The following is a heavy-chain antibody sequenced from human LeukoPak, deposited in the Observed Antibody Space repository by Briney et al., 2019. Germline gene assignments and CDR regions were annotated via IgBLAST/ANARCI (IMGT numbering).Heavy chain of an antibody. CDR2: IYYSGNT. D-gene: IGHD3-22*01. CDR3: ARASSATNRVDY. CDR1: GGSISSSSYY. Sequence: SQTLSLTCTVSGGSISSSSYYWGWIRQPPGKGLEWSVSIYYSGNTYYNPSLKGRVTISVDTSKNQFSLKLSSVTAADTAMYYCARASSATNRVDYWGQGTLVTVSS. V-gene: IGHV4-39*07. J-gene: IGHJ4*02.